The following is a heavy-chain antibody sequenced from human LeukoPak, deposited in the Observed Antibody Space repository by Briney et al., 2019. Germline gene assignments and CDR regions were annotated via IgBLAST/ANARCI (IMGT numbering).Heavy chain of an antibody. CDR1: GFTFDDYG. CDR3: TRDTSPKFSDSKSYYDAFDV. J-gene: IGHJ3*01. Sequence: GGSLRLSCAASGFTFDDYGMSWVRQAPGKGLEWVSGINWNGGSTGYADSVKGRFTISRDDAENSLYPQMSSLRVEDTAVYYCTRDTSPKFSDSKSYYDAFDVWGQGTMVTVSS. CDR2: INWNGGST. V-gene: IGHV3-20*04. D-gene: IGHD3-22*01.